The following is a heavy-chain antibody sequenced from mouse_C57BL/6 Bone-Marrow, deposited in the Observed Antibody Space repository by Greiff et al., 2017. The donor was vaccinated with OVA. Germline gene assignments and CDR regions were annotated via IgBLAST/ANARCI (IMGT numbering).Heavy chain of an antibody. D-gene: IGHD1-1*01. J-gene: IGHJ1*03. CDR2: IDPETGGT. CDR1: GYTFTDYE. V-gene: IGHV1-15*01. Sequence: QVQLQQSGAELVRPGASVTLSCKASGYTFTDYEMHWVKQTPVHGLEWIGAIDPETGGTAYNQKFKGKAILTADKSSSTAYMELRSLTSEDSAVYYCTRSVYYYGRYFDVWGTGTTVTVSS. CDR3: TRSVYYYGRYFDV.